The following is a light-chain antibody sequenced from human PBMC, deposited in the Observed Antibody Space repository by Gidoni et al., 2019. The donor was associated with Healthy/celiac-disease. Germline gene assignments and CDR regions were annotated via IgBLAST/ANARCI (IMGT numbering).Light chain of an antibody. CDR1: HTISNNY. CDR3: QHYTTSMLT. V-gene: IGKV3-20*01. Sequence: ELVLTQSPGTLSLSPGERATLSCRAGHTISNNYLAWYQQRPGQSPRLLIFGASSRATGIPAMFSGSGSGTDFTLPISTLEPEDFALYYCQHYTTSMLTFGGGTRVEIK. J-gene: IGKJ4*01. CDR2: GAS.